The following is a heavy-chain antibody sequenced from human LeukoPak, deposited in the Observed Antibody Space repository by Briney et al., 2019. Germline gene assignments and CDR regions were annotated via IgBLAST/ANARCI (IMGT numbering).Heavy chain of an antibody. V-gene: IGHV3-7*01. Sequence: GWSLRLSCAPSGFTFSRHWMTWVRQAPGKGPEWVANIKQDGSERYYVHSVRGRFTISRDNAKNALYLQMNSLRAEDTAVYYCARDGGHSTDLDYWGQGILVTVS. CDR2: IKQDGSER. CDR3: ARDGGHSTDLDY. CDR1: GFTFSRHW. D-gene: IGHD2-8*02. J-gene: IGHJ4*02.